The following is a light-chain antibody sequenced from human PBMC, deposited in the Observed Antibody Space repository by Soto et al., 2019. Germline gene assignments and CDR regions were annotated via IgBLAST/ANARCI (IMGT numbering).Light chain of an antibody. V-gene: IGKV1-27*01. CDR3: QRYNGAPLT. CDR1: QDIRKY. Sequence: DIQMTQSPSSLSAYIGDRVNITCRACQDIRKYLAWYQHKPGKGPRLLISAASTLQSGVPSRFSGSGSGTDYTLSISSLQSEDVGDYYCQRYNGAPLTFGGGTKLEI. J-gene: IGKJ4*01. CDR2: AAS.